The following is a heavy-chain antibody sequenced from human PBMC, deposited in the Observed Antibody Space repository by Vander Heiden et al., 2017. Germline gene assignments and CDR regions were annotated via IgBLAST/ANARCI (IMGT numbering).Heavy chain of an antibody. CDR2: ISGSGGST. Sequence: EVQLLESGGGLVQPGGSLRLSCAASGFTFSSYAMSWVRQAPGKGLEWVAAISGSGGSTYYADSVKGRFTISRDNSKNTLYLQMNSLRAEDTAVYYCAKSPGTSHDYGDYGLDYWGQGTLVTVSS. CDR3: AKSPGTSHDYGDYGLDY. D-gene: IGHD4-17*01. V-gene: IGHV3-23*01. J-gene: IGHJ4*02. CDR1: GFTFSSYA.